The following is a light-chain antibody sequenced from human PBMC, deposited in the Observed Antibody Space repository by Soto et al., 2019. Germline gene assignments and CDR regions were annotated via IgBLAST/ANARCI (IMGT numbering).Light chain of an antibody. V-gene: IGKV1-5*03. CDR2: KAS. CDR1: QTVSSW. CDR3: QQYNSYSPWT. Sequence: IQMRQSPSTLSGSVGDRVTITCRASQTVSSWLAWYQQKPGKAPKLLIYKASTLKSGVPSRFSGSGSGTEFTLTISSRQADDFAAYYCQQYNSYSPWTFGQGTKVDIK. J-gene: IGKJ1*01.